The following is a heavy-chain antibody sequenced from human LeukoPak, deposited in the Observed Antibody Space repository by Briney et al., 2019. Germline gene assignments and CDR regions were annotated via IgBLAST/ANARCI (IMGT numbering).Heavy chain of an antibody. J-gene: IGHJ4*02. CDR1: GGTFSSYA. Sequence: GASVKVSCKASGGTFSSYAISWVRQAPGQGLEWMGGIIPIFGTANYAQKFQDRVTITADESTSTAYMELSSLRSEDTAVYYCARDHELRTFDYWGQGTLVTVSS. V-gene: IGHV1-69*13. D-gene: IGHD1-26*01. CDR3: ARDHELRTFDY. CDR2: IIPIFGTA.